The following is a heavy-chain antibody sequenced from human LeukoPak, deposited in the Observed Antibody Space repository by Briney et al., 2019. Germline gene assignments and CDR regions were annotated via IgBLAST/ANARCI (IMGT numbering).Heavy chain of an antibody. J-gene: IGHJ4*02. CDR1: GFTFSSYA. D-gene: IGHD2-15*01. Sequence: PGGSLRLSCAASGFTFSSYAMSWVRQAPGKGLEWVSAISGSGGSTYYADSVKGRFTISRDNSKNTLYLQMNSLRAEDTAVYYCANLLLRAPSGPTTSDYWGQGTLVTVSS. CDR2: ISGSGGST. V-gene: IGHV3-23*01. CDR3: ANLLLRAPSGPTTSDY.